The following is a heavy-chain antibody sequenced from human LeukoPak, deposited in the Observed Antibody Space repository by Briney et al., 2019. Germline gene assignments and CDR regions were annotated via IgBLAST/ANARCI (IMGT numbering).Heavy chain of an antibody. J-gene: IGHJ4*02. CDR3: AKDLVVVVAATADY. CDR1: GFTFSNYY. CDR2: ISNSATII. Sequence: PGGSLRLSCAASGFTFSNYYMSWIRQAPGKGLEWISYISNSATIIHYADSVKGRFTISRDNAKNSLYLQMNSLRAEDTAVYYCAKDLVVVVAATADYWGQGTLVTVSS. V-gene: IGHV3-11*01. D-gene: IGHD2-15*01.